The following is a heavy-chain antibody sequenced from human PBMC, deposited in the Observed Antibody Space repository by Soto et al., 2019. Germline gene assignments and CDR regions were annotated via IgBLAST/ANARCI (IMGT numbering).Heavy chain of an antibody. D-gene: IGHD2-15*01. V-gene: IGHV3-33*05. CDR1: EFTFSNFG. Sequence: QVQLVESGGGVVQPGRSLRLSCAASEFTFSNFGMHWVRQAPGKGLEWVAVISYDGSNEYYAYSVKGRFTISRDNTKITLYMQMNSLRAEDTAVYYCARVDVLVAADAFDIWGQGTMVTVSS. J-gene: IGHJ3*02. CDR2: ISYDGSNE. CDR3: ARVDVLVAADAFDI.